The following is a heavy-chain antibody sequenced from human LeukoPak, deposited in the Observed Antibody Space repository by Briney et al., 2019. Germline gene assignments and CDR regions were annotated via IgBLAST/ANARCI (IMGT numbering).Heavy chain of an antibody. CDR1: GFAFTSYT. CDR3: AIDPNWETHN. V-gene: IGHV3-23*01. D-gene: IGHD7-27*01. CDR2: IGNNGGGI. J-gene: IGHJ4*02. Sequence: GGSLRLSCAASGFAFTSYTMYWVRQAPGKGLEWVSIIGNNGGGIHYADSVRGRFTISRDNSKNTLYLQMTNLRVDDTALYYCAIDPNWETHNWGQGVLVTVSS.